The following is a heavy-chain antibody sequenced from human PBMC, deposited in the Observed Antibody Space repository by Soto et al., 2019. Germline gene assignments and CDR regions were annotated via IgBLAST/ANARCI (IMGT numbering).Heavy chain of an antibody. CDR2: ISGSGGST. V-gene: IGHV3-23*01. CDR3: AKRTMAYYYYYMDV. J-gene: IGHJ6*03. Sequence: GGSLRLSCAASGFTFSSYAMSWVRQAPGKGLEWVSAISGSGGSTYYADSVKGRFTISRDNSKNTLYLQMNSLRAEDTAVYYCAKRTMAYYYYYMDVWGKGTTVTVSS. D-gene: IGHD1-1*01. CDR1: GFTFSSYA.